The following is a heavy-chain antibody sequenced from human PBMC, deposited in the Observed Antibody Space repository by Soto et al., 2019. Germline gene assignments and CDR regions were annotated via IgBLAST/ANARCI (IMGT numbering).Heavy chain of an antibody. D-gene: IGHD2-2*01. CDR1: GGTFSSYT. V-gene: IGHV1-69*08. CDR3: AREIIVVVPAPSHWFDP. Sequence: QVQLLQSGAEVKKPVSSVKVSCKASGGTFSSYTISWVRQAPGQGLEWMGRIIPILGIANYAQKFQGRVTITADKSTSTAYMELSSLRSEDTAVYYCAREIIVVVPAPSHWFDPWGQGTLVTVSS. J-gene: IGHJ5*02. CDR2: IIPILGIA.